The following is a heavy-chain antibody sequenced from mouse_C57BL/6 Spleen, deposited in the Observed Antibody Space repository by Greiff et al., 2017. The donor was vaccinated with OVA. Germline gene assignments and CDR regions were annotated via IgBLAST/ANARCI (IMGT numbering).Heavy chain of an antibody. CDR1: GFTFTSYW. CDR2: INTSSGYT. D-gene: IGHD2-12*01. CDR3: AIGGAYDERSMDY. V-gene: IGHV1-7*01. Sequence: VQLQESGAELAKPGASVKLSCKASGFTFTSYWMHWVKQRPGQGLEWIGYINTSSGYTTYNQKFQDKATLTADKSSSTAYIQLSSLTYEDSAVYYGAIGGAYDERSMDYWGQGTSVTVSS. J-gene: IGHJ4*01.